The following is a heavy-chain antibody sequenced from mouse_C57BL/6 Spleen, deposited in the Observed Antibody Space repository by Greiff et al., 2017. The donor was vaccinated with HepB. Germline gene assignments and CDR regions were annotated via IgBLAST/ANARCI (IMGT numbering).Heavy chain of an antibody. J-gene: IGHJ1*03. D-gene: IGHD1-1*02. CDR1: GFTFSDYY. Sequence: EVHLVESEGGLVQPGSSMKLSCTASGFTFSDYYMAWVRQVPEKGLEWVANINYDGSSTYYLDSLKSRFIISRDNAKNILYLQMSSLKSEDTATYYCARVYGPYWYFDVWGTGTTVTVSS. CDR3: ARVYGPYWYFDV. CDR2: INYDGSST. V-gene: IGHV5-16*01.